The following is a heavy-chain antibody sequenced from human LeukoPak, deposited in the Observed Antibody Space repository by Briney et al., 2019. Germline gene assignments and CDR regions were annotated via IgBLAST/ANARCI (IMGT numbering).Heavy chain of an antibody. CDR1: GFTFSNAW. D-gene: IGHD3-16*02. J-gene: IGHJ4*02. V-gene: IGHV3-15*01. CDR2: IKSKTDGGTT. CDR3: AKGERGYTSAFHS. Sequence: GGSLRLSCAASGFTFSNAWMSWVRQAPGKGLEWVGRIKSKTDGGTTDYAAPVKGRFTISRDESKNTLYLQMNSLRAEDTAVYYCAKGERGYTSAFHSWGQGTLVTVSS.